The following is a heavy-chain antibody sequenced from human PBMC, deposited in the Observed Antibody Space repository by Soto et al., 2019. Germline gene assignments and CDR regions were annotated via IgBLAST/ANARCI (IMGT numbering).Heavy chain of an antibody. CDR1: VFTFRTSG. CDR3: AKEYGSTWIDH. V-gene: IGHV3-30*18. CDR2: MSYEGTKQ. D-gene: IGHD6-13*01. Sequence: GRSLTLSCTACVFTFRTSGIHWVRQAPGKGLEWVAAMSYEGTKQYYVDSVKGRFTISRDNSRNTLFLQLNSLRDEDTAVYYCAKEYGSTWIDHWGQGIPVRVSS. J-gene: IGHJ4*02.